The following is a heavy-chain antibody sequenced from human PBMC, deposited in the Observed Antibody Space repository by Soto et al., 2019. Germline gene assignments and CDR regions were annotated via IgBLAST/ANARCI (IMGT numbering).Heavy chain of an antibody. CDR3: ARELAYCSGGNCYMEGAFDI. D-gene: IGHD2-15*01. CDR2: ISGSGDSI. CDR1: GSTFSSYA. V-gene: IGHV3-23*01. J-gene: IGHJ3*02. Sequence: EVQLWESGGGLVQPGGSLRLSCAASGSTFSSYAMSWVRQAPGKGLEWVSVISGSGDSIYYADSVKGRFTISRDNSKNTLYLQMNSLRGEDTAVYYCARELAYCSGGNCYMEGAFDIWGQGTMVTVSS.